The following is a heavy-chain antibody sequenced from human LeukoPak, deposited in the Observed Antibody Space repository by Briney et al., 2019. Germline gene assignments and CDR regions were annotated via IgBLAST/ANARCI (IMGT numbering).Heavy chain of an antibody. V-gene: IGHV4-31*03. Sequence: SETLSLTCTVSGGSISSGGYYWSWIRQHPGKGLEWIGYIYYSGSTYYNPSLKSRVTISVDTSKNQFSLKLSSVTAADTAVYYCARVGTGPTTYYGMDVWGQGTTVTVSS. CDR3: ARVGTGPTTYYGMDV. CDR2: IYYSGST. J-gene: IGHJ6*02. D-gene: IGHD1-1*01. CDR1: GGSISSGGYY.